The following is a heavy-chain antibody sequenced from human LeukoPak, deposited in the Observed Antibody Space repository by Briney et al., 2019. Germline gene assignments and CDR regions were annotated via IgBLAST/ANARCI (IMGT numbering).Heavy chain of an antibody. CDR3: AREGAYYDSSGYYPLDY. CDR1: GFTFSSYS. D-gene: IGHD3-22*01. V-gene: IGHV3-48*01. Sequence: PGGSLRLSCAASGFTFSSYSMDWVRQAPGKGLEWVSYISSSSSTIYYADYVKGRFTISRDNAKNSLYLQMNSLRAEDTAVYYCAREGAYYDSSGYYPLDYWGQGTLVTVSS. CDR2: ISSSSSTI. J-gene: IGHJ4*02.